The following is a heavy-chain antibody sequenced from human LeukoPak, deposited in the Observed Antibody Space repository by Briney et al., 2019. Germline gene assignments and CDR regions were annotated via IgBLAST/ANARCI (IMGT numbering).Heavy chain of an antibody. CDR1: GGPFSRYA. D-gene: IGHD3-10*01. Sequence: SVKVSCRVSGGPFSRYAISWVRQAPGQGLEWMGGILPSFGTANYAQKFQVRVTITADESTGTAYMELSSLRSEDTAVYYCARVFRGLLGGSYYYFDSWGQGTLVAVSS. CDR2: ILPSFGTA. V-gene: IGHV1-69*01. J-gene: IGHJ4*02. CDR3: ARVFRGLLGGSYYYFDS.